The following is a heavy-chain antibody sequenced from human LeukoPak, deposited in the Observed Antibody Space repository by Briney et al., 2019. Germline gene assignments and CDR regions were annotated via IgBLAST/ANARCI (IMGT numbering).Heavy chain of an antibody. CDR2: IKQDGSEK. J-gene: IGHJ3*02. CDR1: GFTFSSYW. V-gene: IGHV3-7*01. CDR3: ARKTYYDIPDAFDI. Sequence: PGGSLRLSCAASGFTFSSYWMSWVRQAPGKGLEWVANIKQDGSEKYYVDSVKGRFTISRDNAKNSLYLQMNSLRAEDTAVYYCARKTYYDIPDAFDIWGQGTMVTVSS. D-gene: IGHD3-9*01.